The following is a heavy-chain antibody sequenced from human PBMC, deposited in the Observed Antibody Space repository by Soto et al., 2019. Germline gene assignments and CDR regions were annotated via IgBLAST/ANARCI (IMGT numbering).Heavy chain of an antibody. D-gene: IGHD2-2*01. J-gene: IGHJ6*02. CDR2: ISYDGSNK. V-gene: IGHV3-30-3*01. CDR3: ASPKYCSSTSCYGSPMDV. CDR1: GFTFSSYA. Sequence: GGSLRLSCAASGFTFSSYAMHWVRQAPGKGLEWVAVISYDGSNKYYADSVKGRFTISADKSISTAYLQWSSLKASDTAMYYCASPKYCSSTSCYGSPMDVWGQGTTVTVSS.